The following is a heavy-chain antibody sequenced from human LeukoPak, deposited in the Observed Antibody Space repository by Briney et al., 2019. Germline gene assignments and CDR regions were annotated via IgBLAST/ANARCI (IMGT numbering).Heavy chain of an antibody. CDR1: GGSISTYS. Sequence: PSETLSLTCTVSGGSISTYSWNWIRQPPGRGLEWIGSMYYRGSTNFNPSLRSRVTMSLDTSKNQFSLKLSSVTAADTAVYYCARASDGYKTNYYYGMDVWGQGTTVTVSS. CDR3: ARASDGYKTNYYYGMDV. J-gene: IGHJ6*02. CDR2: MYYRGST. D-gene: IGHD5-24*01. V-gene: IGHV4-59*01.